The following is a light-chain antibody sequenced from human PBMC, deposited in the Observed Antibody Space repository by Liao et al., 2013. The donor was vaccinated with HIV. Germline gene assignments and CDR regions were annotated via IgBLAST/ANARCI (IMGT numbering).Light chain of an antibody. Sequence: SYELTQPPSVSVAPGKTARITCGGNNIGSKSVHWYQQKPGQAPVLVIYYDIDRPSGIPERFSGSNSPNTATLTISRVEAGDEADYYCQVWDSSSDHHWVFGGGTKLTVL. V-gene: IGLV3-21*04. J-gene: IGLJ3*02. CDR1: NIGSKS. CDR3: QVWDSSSDHHWV. CDR2: YDI.